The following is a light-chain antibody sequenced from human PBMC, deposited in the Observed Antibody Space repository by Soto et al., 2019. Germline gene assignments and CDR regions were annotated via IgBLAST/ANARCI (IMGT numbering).Light chain of an antibody. CDR3: ATWDDSLNGFYV. CDR2: RNN. CDR1: TSNIGSNY. V-gene: IGLV1-47*01. J-gene: IGLJ1*01. Sequence: QSVLTQPPSASGTPGQGVTIPCSGSTSNIGSNYLYWYQQLPGTAPKLLIYRNNQRPSGVPDRFSGSKSGTSASLAISGLRSDDEADYFCATWDDSLNGFYVFGTGTKVTVL.